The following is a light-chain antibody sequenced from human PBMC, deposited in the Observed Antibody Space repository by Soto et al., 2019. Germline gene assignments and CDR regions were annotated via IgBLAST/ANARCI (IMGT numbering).Light chain of an antibody. CDR1: SNDVGAYNY. CDR2: EVS. Sequence: QSVLTQPASVSGSPGQSITISCTGTSNDVGAYNYVSWYQQHPGKAPKLMISEVSNRPSGISNRFSGSKSGNTASLTISGLQAEDEADYYCNSYTTTSTWVFGGGTKVTVL. V-gene: IGLV2-14*01. J-gene: IGLJ3*02. CDR3: NSYTTTSTWV.